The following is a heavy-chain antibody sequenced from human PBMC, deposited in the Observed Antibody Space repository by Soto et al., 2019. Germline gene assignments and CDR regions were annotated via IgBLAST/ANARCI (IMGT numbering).Heavy chain of an antibody. CDR2: IVSDGRST. J-gene: IGHJ5*02. V-gene: IGHV3-74*01. D-gene: IGHD6-6*01. CDR1: GFNFGNYW. Sequence: PGGSLRLSCGASGFNFGNYWMHWVRQAPGKGLVWVSRIVSDGRSTNYADSVKGRFTISRDNAKNTLYLQMNSLRAEDTAMYYCTRDVSSIGLPWGQGTLPTVSS. CDR3: TRDVSSIGLP.